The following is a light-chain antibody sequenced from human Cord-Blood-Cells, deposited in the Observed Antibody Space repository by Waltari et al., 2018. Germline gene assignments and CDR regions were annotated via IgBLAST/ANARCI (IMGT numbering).Light chain of an antibody. J-gene: IGLJ3*02. CDR3: AAWDDSLNGPV. Sequence: QSVLTQPPLASGTPGQRATISCSGSSSHIGRNPVHWYQQLPGTAPKLLIYSNNQRPSGVPDRFSGSKSGTSASLAISGLQSEDEADYYCAAWDDSLNGPVFGGGTKLTVL. CDR2: SNN. CDR1: SSHIGRNP. V-gene: IGLV1-44*01.